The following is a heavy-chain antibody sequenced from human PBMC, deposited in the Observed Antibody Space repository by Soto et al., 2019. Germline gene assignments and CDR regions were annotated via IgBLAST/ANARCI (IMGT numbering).Heavy chain of an antibody. J-gene: IGHJ6*02. CDR1: GFTFSSYA. CDR2: ISYDGSNK. D-gene: IGHD4-17*01. CDR3: ARGDYGGNSGGYFYYGMDV. Sequence: QVQLVESGGGVVQPGRSLRLSCAASGFTFSSYAMHWVRQAPGKGLEWVAVISYDGSNKYYADSVKGRFTISRDNSKNTLYLQMNSLRAEDTAVYYCARGDYGGNSGGYFYYGMDVWGQGTTVTVSS. V-gene: IGHV3-30-3*01.